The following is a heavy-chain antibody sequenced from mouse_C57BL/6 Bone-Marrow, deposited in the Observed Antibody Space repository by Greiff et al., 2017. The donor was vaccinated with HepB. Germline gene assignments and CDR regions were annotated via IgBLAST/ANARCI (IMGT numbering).Heavy chain of an antibody. V-gene: IGHV1-15*01. D-gene: IGHD2-3*01. CDR3: TCRWLLSWFAY. J-gene: IGHJ3*01. Sequence: VQLQQSGAELVRPGASVTLSCKASGYTFTDYEMHWVKQTPVHGLEWIGAIDPETGGTAYNQKFKGKAILTADKSSSTAYMELRSLTSEDSAVYYCTCRWLLSWFAYWGQGTLVTVSA. CDR2: IDPETGGT. CDR1: GYTFTDYE.